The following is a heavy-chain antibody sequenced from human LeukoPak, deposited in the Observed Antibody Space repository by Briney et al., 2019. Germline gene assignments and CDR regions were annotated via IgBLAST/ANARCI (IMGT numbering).Heavy chain of an antibody. CDR3: AHSLAMVRGVTPFDY. CDR2: IYWDDDK. J-gene: IGHJ4*02. D-gene: IGHD3-10*01. CDR1: GFSLSSSGVG. Sequence: ESGPTLVKPTQTLTLTCAFSGFSLSSSGVGVGWIRQPPGKALEWLALIYWDDDKRYSPSLKSRLTITKDTSKNQVVLTMTNMDPVDTATYYCAHSLAMVRGVTPFDYWGQGTLVTVSS. V-gene: IGHV2-5*02.